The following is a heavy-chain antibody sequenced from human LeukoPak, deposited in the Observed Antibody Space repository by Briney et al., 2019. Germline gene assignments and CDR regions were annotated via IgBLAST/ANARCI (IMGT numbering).Heavy chain of an antibody. V-gene: IGHV4-31*03. CDR2: IYYSGST. Sequence: SETLSLTCTVSGGSLSSGGSYWGCIRQHPGKGLEWVGYIYYSGSTYYSPSLKSRLTISVDTSNNQFSLKLTSVTAADTALYYCARRAGSTSGDAFDIWGQGTMVAVSS. D-gene: IGHD2-2*01. CDR3: ARRAGSTSGDAFDI. CDR1: GGSLSSGGSY. J-gene: IGHJ3*02.